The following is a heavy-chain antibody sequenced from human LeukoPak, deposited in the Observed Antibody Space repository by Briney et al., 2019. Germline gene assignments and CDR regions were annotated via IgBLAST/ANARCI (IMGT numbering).Heavy chain of an antibody. CDR3: ALSAEKQLVYFDF. Sequence: VASVKVSCKASGDTFSNYDVTWVRQAPGQGLEWMGRIIPVFDTAKYAQNFQGRVTMTTDESSSTAYMELYSLRSEGTAVYYCALSAEKQLVYFDFWGQGTLVTVSS. CDR1: GDTFSNYD. D-gene: IGHD6-13*01. CDR2: IIPVFDTA. V-gene: IGHV1-69*05. J-gene: IGHJ4*02.